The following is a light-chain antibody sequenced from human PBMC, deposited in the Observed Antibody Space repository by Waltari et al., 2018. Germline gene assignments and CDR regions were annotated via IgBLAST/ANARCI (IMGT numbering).Light chain of an antibody. CDR2: VNSDGSH. CDR1: SGHSNNI. J-gene: IGLJ3*02. Sequence: QLLLTQSPSASASLGASVKLTCTLSSGHSNNIIAWLQQQPGKGPRYLMRVNSDGSHSKGDEIPVRFSGSSSGAERYLTISSVQSEDEADYYCETGGHGTWVFGGGTKLTVL. V-gene: IGLV4-69*01. CDR3: ETGGHGTWV.